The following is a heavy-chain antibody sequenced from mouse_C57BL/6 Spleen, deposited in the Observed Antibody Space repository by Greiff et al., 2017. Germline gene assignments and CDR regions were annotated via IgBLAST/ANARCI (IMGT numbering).Heavy chain of an antibody. V-gene: IGHV5-12*01. D-gene: IGHD3-3*01. CDR2: ISNGGGST. CDR3: ARRGTGYFDY. Sequence: EVHLVESGGGLVQPGGSLKLSCAASGFTFSDYYMYWVRQTPEKRLEWVAYISNGGGSTYYPDTVKGRFTISRDNAKNTLYLQMSRLKSEDTAMYYCARRGTGYFDYWGQGTTLTVSS. J-gene: IGHJ2*01. CDR1: GFTFSDYY.